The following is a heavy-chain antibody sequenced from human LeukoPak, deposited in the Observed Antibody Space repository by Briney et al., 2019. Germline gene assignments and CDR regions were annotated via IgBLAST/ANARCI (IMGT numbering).Heavy chain of an antibody. CDR2: ISYDGSNK. CDR1: GFTFSSYA. CDR3: ARDRGAYYDFWSGYYYYYYYGMDV. J-gene: IGHJ6*02. V-gene: IGHV3-30*04. D-gene: IGHD3-3*01. Sequence: GGSLRLSCAASGFTFSSYAMHWVRQAPGKGLEWVAVISYDGSNKYYADSVKGRFTISRDNSKNTLYLQMNSLRAGDTAVYYCARDRGAYYDFWSGYYYYYYYGMDVWGQGTTVTVSS.